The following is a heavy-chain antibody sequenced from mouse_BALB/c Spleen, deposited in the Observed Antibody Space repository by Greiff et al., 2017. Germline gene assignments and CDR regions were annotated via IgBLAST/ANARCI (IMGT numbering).Heavy chain of an antibody. J-gene: IGHJ3*01. CDR2: INPSSGYT. CDR3: ARDSITTVVATPFAY. D-gene: IGHD1-1*01. CDR1: GYTFTSYT. V-gene: IGHV1-4*01. Sequence: VQLQQSGAELARPGASVKMSCKASGYTFTSYTMHWVNQRPGQGLEWIGYINPSSGYTNYNQKFKDKATLTADKSSSTAYMQLSSLTSEDSAVYYCARDSITTVVATPFAYWGQGTLVTVSA.